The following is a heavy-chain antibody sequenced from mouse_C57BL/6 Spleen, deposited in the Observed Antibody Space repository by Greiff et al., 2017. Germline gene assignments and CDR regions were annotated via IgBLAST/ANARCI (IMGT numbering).Heavy chain of an antibody. J-gene: IGHJ3*01. CDR3: TREGYGSAWFAY. D-gene: IGHD1-1*01. Sequence: EVQLVESGEGLVKPGGSLKLSCAASGFTFSSYAMSWVRQTPEKRLEWVAYISSGGDYIYYADTVKGRFTISRDNARNTLYLQMSSLKSEDTAMYYCTREGYGSAWFAYWGQGTLVTVSA. CDR1: GFTFSSYA. V-gene: IGHV5-9-1*02. CDR2: ISSGGDYI.